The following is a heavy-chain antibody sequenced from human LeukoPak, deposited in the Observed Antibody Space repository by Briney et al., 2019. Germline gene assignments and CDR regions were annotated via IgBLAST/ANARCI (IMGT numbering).Heavy chain of an antibody. CDR3: GRFGLKNWNYVDY. V-gene: IGHV4-59*12. D-gene: IGHD3/OR15-3a*01. CDR2: IYYSGNT. CDR1: GASLSSYF. Sequence: SETLSLTCNVSGASLSSYFWSWIRQPPGKGLEWIASIYYSGNTYYNSSLKSRVTISVDTSKNQFSLRVTSVTAADTAVYYCGRFGLKNWNYVDYWGQGTLVTVSS. J-gene: IGHJ4*02.